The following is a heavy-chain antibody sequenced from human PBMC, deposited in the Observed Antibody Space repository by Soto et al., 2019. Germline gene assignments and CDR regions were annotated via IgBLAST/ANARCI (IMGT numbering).Heavy chain of an antibody. Sequence: SETLYLTRAVSGYSISSGYYWACIRQSPGKGLEWIGSIYHAGSVYYNPSLNGRVALSMDTSKNHFSLKLTSVTAADTAVYYCARTFDYYGMDVWGQGNTVTVSS. V-gene: IGHV4-38-2*01. CDR3: ARTFDYYGMDV. CDR2: IYHAGSV. J-gene: IGHJ6*02. CDR1: GYSISSGYY.